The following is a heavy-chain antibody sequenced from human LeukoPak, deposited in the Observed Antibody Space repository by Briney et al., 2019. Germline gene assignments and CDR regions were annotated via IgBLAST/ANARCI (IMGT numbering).Heavy chain of an antibody. CDR2: ISSDGVEK. V-gene: IGHV3-30*04. D-gene: IGHD3-9*01. J-gene: IGHJ6*03. Sequence: GRSLRLSCEASGFTFSHYGIHWVRQTPGKRLEGVAAISSDGVEKHYADSVKGRFTISRDNSKSTLYLQMNSLRAEDTALYYCAREGHYDILTGYSPVEYYFYYMDVWGKGTTVTVSS. CDR3: AREGHYDILTGYSPVEYYFYYMDV. CDR1: GFTFSHYG.